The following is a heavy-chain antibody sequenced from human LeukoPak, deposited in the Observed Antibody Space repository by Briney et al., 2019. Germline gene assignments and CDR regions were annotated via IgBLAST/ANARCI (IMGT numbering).Heavy chain of an antibody. CDR3: AKGCTGGACYSDY. CDR1: GFTFSDSW. V-gene: IGHV3-23*01. J-gene: IGHJ4*02. D-gene: IGHD2-8*02. Sequence: GGSLRLSCAASGFTFSDSWMSWVRQAPGRGLEWVSGISGSGASSDYADSVKGRLTISRDNSKNTLSLQMHSLRAEDTAVYYCAKGCTGGACYSDYWGQGTLVTVSS. CDR2: ISGSGASS.